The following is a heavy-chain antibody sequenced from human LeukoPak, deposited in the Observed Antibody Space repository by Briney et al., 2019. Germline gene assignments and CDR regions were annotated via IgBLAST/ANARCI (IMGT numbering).Heavy chain of an antibody. CDR3: ARALPRRRLMDTTMEQHWFDP. D-gene: IGHD5-18*01. V-gene: IGHV1-46*01. J-gene: IGHJ5*02. CDR1: GYIFTSYY. CDR2: INPSGGNT. Sequence: GASVKVSCKASGYIFTSYYMHWVRQAPGQGLEWMGIINPSGGNTNYAQKVQGRVTMTRDMSTSTVYMELSSLRSEDTAMYYCARALPRRRLMDTTMEQHWFDPWGQGTLVTVSS.